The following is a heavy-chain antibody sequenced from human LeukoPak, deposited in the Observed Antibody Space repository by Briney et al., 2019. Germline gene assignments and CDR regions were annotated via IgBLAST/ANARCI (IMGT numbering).Heavy chain of an antibody. CDR3: AKDIGVVAAAFDAFDI. Sequence: GGSLRLSCAASGFTFDDYAMHWVRQAPGKGLEWVSGISWNSGSIGYADSVKGRFTISRDNAKNSLYLQMNSLRAEDTALYYCAKDIGVVAAAFDAFDIWGQGTMVTVSS. D-gene: IGHD2-2*01. CDR1: GFTFDDYA. CDR2: ISWNSGSI. V-gene: IGHV3-9*01. J-gene: IGHJ3*02.